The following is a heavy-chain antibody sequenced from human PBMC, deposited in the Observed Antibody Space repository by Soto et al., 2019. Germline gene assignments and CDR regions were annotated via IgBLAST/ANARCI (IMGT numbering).Heavy chain of an antibody. J-gene: IGHJ1*01. CDR2: IIPVFGTT. CDR1: GGLFSSFA. V-gene: IGHV1-69*12. Sequence: QGQLVQSGPEVKKPGSSVKVSCKDSGGLFSSFAISGVRQAPGQGLEWRGGIIPVFGTTNYADKFQDRVTITADESTNTAYMELTRLTSGDKAMYYCARGGAPYVWFNEFWGQGTLVTVSS. CDR3: ARGGAPYVWFNEF. D-gene: IGHD1-26*01.